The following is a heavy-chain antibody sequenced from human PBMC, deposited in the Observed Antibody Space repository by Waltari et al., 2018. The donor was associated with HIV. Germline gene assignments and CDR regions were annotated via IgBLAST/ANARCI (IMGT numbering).Heavy chain of an antibody. Sequence: EVHLVESGGGLVRPGGSARLACGASGFSVSSKVMTRVRQAPGKGLEWVSLMYSGGTTHYLDSVKGRFTIYRDNPKNMVYLQMNGLRVEDTGVYYCAASVFLDYWGQGTLLTVSS. CDR1: GFSVSSKV. CDR2: MYSGGTT. J-gene: IGHJ4*02. CDR3: AASVFLDY. V-gene: IGHV3-66*01.